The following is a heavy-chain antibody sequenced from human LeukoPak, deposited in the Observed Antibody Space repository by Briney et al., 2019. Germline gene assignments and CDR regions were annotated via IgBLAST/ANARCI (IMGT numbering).Heavy chain of an antibody. J-gene: IGHJ4*02. V-gene: IGHV3-49*04. CDR1: GLTFGDYA. CDR2: IRSKAYGGTT. D-gene: IGHD5-12*01. Sequence: GGSLRLSCTASGLTFGDYAMSWVRQAPGKGLEWVGFIRSKAYGGTTECAASVKGRFTISRDDSKSIAYLQMNSLKTEDTAVYYCTRPDDVDIVATMYYWGQGTLVTVSS. CDR3: TRPDDVDIVATMYY.